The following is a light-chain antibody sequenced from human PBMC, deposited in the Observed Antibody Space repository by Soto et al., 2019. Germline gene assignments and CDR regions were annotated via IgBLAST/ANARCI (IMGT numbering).Light chain of an antibody. V-gene: IGKV3-11*01. J-gene: IGKJ5*01. CDR2: DAS. CDR1: QSVSKY. CDR3: QQRATRVT. Sequence: EIVLTQSPATLSLSPGERATLSCRASQSVSKYLAWFQQKPGQPPRLLIYDASIRATGIPARFSGSGSETDFTLTISSLEPEDSAIYYCQQRATRVTFGQGTRREIK.